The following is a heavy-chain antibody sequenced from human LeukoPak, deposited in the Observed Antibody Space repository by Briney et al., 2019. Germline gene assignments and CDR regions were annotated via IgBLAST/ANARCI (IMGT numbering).Heavy chain of an antibody. Sequence: GRSLRLSCAASGFSLSNYWMNWVRQAPGKGLEWVANIKQDGSEKNYVDSVKGRFSISRDNAKNSLILQMNSLRDEDTAVYYCARGVWAPFDSWGQGTLVSVSS. CDR3: ARGVWAPFDS. D-gene: IGHD7-27*01. CDR1: GFSLSNYW. CDR2: IKQDGSEK. J-gene: IGHJ4*02. V-gene: IGHV3-7*01.